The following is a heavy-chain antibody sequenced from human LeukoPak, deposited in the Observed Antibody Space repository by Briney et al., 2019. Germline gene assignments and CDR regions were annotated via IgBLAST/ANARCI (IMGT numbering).Heavy chain of an antibody. CDR1: GYTFTSYG. Sequence: GASVKVSCKASGYTFTSYGISWVRQAPGQGLEWMGGIIPIFGTANYAQKFQGRVTITADESTSTAYMGLSSLRSEDTAVYYCATPDYGGNSGFDYWGQGTLVTVSS. CDR3: ATPDYGGNSGFDY. D-gene: IGHD4-23*01. V-gene: IGHV1-69*13. CDR2: IIPIFGTA. J-gene: IGHJ4*02.